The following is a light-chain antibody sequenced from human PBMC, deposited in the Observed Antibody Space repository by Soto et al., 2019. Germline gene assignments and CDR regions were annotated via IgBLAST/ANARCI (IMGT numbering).Light chain of an antibody. CDR3: SSYRSGGTAV. J-gene: IGLJ2*01. V-gene: IGLV2-14*01. CDR1: NSDVGGFNY. CDR2: EVN. Sequence: QSVLTQPASVSGSPGQSITISCTGTNSDVGGFNYVPWYQQHPGKAPKLMIYEVNNRPSGVSNRFSGSKSGNTASLTISGLQAEDEAEYYCSSYRSGGTAVFGGGTKLTVL.